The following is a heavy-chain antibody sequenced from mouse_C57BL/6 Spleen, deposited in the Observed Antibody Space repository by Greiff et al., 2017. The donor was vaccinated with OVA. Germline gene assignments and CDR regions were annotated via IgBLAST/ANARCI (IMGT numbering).Heavy chain of an antibody. CDR1: GFTFSSYA. Sequence: EVKLMESGEGLVKPGGSLKLSCAASGFTFSSYAMSWVRQTPEKRLEWVAYISSGGDYIYYADTVKGRFTISRDNARNTLYLQMSSLKSEDTARYYCTRWSPAWFADWGQGTLVTVSA. CDR2: ISSGGDYI. V-gene: IGHV5-9-1*02. CDR3: TRWSPAWFAD. J-gene: IGHJ3*01.